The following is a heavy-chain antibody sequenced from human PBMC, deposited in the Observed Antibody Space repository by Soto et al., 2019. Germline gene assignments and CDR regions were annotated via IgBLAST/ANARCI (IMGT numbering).Heavy chain of an antibody. CDR1: GFTFSSYA. CDR3: AKGDDFWSGYDNYYYMDV. CDR2: ISGSGGST. Sequence: GGSLRLSCAASGFTFSSYAMSWVRQAPGKGLEWVSAISGSGGSTYYADSVKGRFTISRDNSKNTLYLQMNSLRAEDTAVYYCAKGDDFWSGYDNYYYMDVWGKGTTVTVSS. D-gene: IGHD3-3*01. V-gene: IGHV3-23*01. J-gene: IGHJ6*03.